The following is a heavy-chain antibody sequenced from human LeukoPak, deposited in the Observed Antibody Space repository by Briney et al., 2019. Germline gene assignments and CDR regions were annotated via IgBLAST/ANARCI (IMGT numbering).Heavy chain of an antibody. D-gene: IGHD2-15*01. Sequence: ASVKVSCKASGYTFTSYSIIWVRQAPGQGLEWMGWISAYNGNTNYAQKLQGRVTMTTDTSTSTAYMELRSLRSDDTAVYYCARAGGSGYYYYYYMDVWGKGTTVTISS. CDR1: GYTFTSYS. CDR3: ARAGGSGYYYYYYMDV. J-gene: IGHJ6*03. V-gene: IGHV1-18*01. CDR2: ISAYNGNT.